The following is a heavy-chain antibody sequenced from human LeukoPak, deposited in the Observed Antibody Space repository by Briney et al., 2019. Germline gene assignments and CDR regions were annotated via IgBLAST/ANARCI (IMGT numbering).Heavy chain of an antibody. Sequence: SETLSLTCAVYGGSFSGYYWSWIRQPPGKGLEWIGEINHSGSTNYNPSLKSRVTISVDTSKNQFSLKLSSVTAADTAIYYCARLGGATSPFGYWGQGTLVTVSS. J-gene: IGHJ4*02. D-gene: IGHD1-26*01. CDR3: ARLGGATSPFGY. CDR2: INHSGST. CDR1: GGSFSGYY. V-gene: IGHV4-34*01.